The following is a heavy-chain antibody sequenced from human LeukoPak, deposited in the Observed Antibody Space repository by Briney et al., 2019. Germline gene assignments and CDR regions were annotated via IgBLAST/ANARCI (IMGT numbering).Heavy chain of an antibody. Sequence: GGSLRLSCAASGFTFSSYAMSWVRQAPGKGLEWVSGFSGGDGSTSYADSVKGRFTISTANSKNTLYLQMNSLTAEDTAVNYCAKGKVVPATIYDDWGQGTLVTVSS. D-gene: IGHD2-2*02. CDR1: GFTFSSYA. J-gene: IGHJ4*01. V-gene: IGHV3-23*01. CDR3: AKGKVVPATIYDD. CDR2: FSGGDGST.